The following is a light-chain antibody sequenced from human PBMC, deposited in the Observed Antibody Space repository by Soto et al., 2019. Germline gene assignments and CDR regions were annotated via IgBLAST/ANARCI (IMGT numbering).Light chain of an antibody. V-gene: IGKV3-20*01. Sequence: EIVLTQSPGTLSLSPGERATLSCRASQSVSSSYLAWYQQKPGQAPRLLIYGASSRATGIPDRFSGSGSGTEFTLTISRLEPDDFAVYYCQQYGSSPYTFGKGTKLEIK. J-gene: IGKJ2*01. CDR2: GAS. CDR1: QSVSSSY. CDR3: QQYGSSPYT.